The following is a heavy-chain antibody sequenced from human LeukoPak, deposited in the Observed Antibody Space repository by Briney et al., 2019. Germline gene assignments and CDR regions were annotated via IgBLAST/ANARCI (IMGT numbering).Heavy chain of an antibody. CDR1: GDSINNDNYY. D-gene: IGHD1-26*01. V-gene: IGHV4-39*02. CDR3: ASVLQSGTYPSGSDYYFDS. J-gene: IGHJ4*01. CDR2: VYHNGHT. Sequence: SETLSLTCYVSGDSINNDNYYWGWVRQSPGAGLEWLGSVYHNGHTIYTPSLKSRLTLSVDTSKNHFSLNLTSATAANTAVYFCASVLQSGTYPSGSDYYFDSWGRGTLVTVTS.